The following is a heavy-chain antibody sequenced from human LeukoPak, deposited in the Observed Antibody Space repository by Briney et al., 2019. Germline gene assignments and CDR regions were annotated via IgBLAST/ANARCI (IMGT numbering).Heavy chain of an antibody. J-gene: IGHJ4*02. CDR1: GGSIISSSYY. V-gene: IGHV4-39*01. Sequence: PSETLSLTRGVSGGSIISSSYYWGWIRQPPGKGLEWIASMFYSGNTYYNPSLKSRVTMSVDTTENQFSLKLSSVTAADTAVYYCARHVVGNYDLLSFDYWGQGSLVTVSS. CDR3: ARHVVGNYDLLSFDY. D-gene: IGHD2-21*01. CDR2: MFYSGNT.